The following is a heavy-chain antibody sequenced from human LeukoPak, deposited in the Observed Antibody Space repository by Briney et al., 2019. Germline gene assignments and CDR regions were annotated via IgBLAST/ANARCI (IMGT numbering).Heavy chain of an antibody. D-gene: IGHD3-10*01. Sequence: PGGSLRLSCAASGFTFSNYALYWVRQAPGKGLEWVSTIGGSGGVTYYAVSVKGRFTISRDNSRSALYLQMNSLRAEDTAIYYCAKDHFGDHYFDYWGQGTLVTVSS. CDR1: GFTFSNYA. V-gene: IGHV3-23*01. J-gene: IGHJ4*02. CDR2: IGGSGGVT. CDR3: AKDHFGDHYFDY.